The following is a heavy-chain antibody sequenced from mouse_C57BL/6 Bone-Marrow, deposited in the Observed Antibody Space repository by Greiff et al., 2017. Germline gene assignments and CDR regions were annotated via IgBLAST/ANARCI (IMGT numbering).Heavy chain of an antibody. D-gene: IGHD3-3*01. CDR1: GYAFTNYL. J-gene: IGHJ4*01. V-gene: IGHV1-54*01. CDR2: INPGSGGT. Sequence: VQLQQSGAELVRPGTSVKVSCKASGYAFTNYLIEWVKQRPGQGLEWIGVINPGSGGTNYNEKLKGKATLTADKSYSTAYMQLSSLTSEDSAVYFCATRTGARGAMDYWGQGTSVTVSS. CDR3: ATRTGARGAMDY.